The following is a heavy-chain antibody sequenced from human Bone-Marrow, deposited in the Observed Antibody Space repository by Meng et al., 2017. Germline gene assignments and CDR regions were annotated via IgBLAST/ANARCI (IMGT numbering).Heavy chain of an antibody. D-gene: IGHD3-22*01. Sequence: GESLKISCVASGGTFRNFWMNWVRQAPGKGLEWVSCISSSGSTIYYADSVKGRFTISRDNAKNSLYLQMNSLRAEDTAVYYCAREYYYDSSGYSGAFDIWGQGTMVTVSS. V-gene: IGHV3-48*04. CDR2: ISSSGSTI. CDR3: AREYYYDSSGYSGAFDI. CDR1: GGTFRNFW. J-gene: IGHJ3*02.